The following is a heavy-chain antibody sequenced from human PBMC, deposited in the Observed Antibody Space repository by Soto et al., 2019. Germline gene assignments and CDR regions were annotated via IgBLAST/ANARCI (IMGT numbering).Heavy chain of an antibody. D-gene: IGHD3-3*01. V-gene: IGHV1-46*01. J-gene: IGHJ6*02. CDR2: INPSGGST. Sequence: ASVKVSCKASGYTVTSYYMHWVRQAPGQGLEWMGIINPSGGSTSYAQKFQGRVTMTRDTSTSTVYMELSSLRSEDTAVYYCAGPLLFLEWFPYYGMDVWGQGTMLTV. CDR1: GYTVTSYY. CDR3: AGPLLFLEWFPYYGMDV.